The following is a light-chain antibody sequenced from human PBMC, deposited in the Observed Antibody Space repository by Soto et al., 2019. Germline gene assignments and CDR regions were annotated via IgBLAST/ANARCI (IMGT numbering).Light chain of an antibody. Sequence: DIQLTQSPSSLSAAVGDRITITCRASQGSTNYLAWYQHKPGRLPKLLIGDAYTLQSGVPSQFSGSGSGTDLNLTIISMQPEDAAIYYCQMCNYAPAFSVGPGTKVDIK. J-gene: IGKJ3*01. CDR1: QGSTNY. CDR3: QMCNYAPAFS. V-gene: IGKV1-27*01. CDR2: DAY.